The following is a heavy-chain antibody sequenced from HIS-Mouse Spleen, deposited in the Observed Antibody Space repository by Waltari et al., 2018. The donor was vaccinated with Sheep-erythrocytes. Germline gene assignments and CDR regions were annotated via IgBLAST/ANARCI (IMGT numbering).Heavy chain of an antibody. CDR2: ISSSSSYI. Sequence: EVQLVESGGGLVKPGGSLRLSCAASGFTFRRYSMNWVRQAPGKGLEWVSSISSSSSYIYYADSVKGRFTISRDNAKNSLYLQMNSLRAEDTAVYYCARDTGTDAFDIWGQGTMVTVSS. D-gene: IGHD1-1*01. CDR1: GFTFRRYS. J-gene: IGHJ3*02. CDR3: ARDTGTDAFDI. V-gene: IGHV3-21*01.